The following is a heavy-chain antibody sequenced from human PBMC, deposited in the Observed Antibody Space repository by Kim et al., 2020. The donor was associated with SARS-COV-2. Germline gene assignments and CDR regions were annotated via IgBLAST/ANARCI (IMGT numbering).Heavy chain of an antibody. CDR2: INPTGAFT. CDR1: GFTFTNYF. CDR3: AREAAVIAVPEKKFDY. D-gene: IGHD6-19*01. Sequence: ASVKVSCKASGFTFTNYFMHWVRQAPGQGLEWMGTINPTGAFTLFTQKYQGRVIITNDTSTSTVYMEVSSLRSEDTAVYYCAREAAVIAVPEKKFDYWGQGTLVTVSS. J-gene: IGHJ4*02. V-gene: IGHV1-46*01.